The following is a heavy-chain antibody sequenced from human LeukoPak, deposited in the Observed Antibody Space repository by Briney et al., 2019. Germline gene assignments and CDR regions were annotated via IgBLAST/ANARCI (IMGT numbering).Heavy chain of an antibody. Sequence: ASVKVSCKVSGYTLTELSMHWVRQAPGKGLEWMGGFYPEDGETIYAQKFQGRVTMTEDTSTDTAYMELSSLRSEDTAVYYCATDLGVVVPAARDGYNFWYFDLWGRGTLVTVSS. D-gene: IGHD2-2*01. J-gene: IGHJ2*01. CDR1: GYTLTELS. CDR3: ATDLGVVVPAARDGYNFWYFDL. CDR2: FYPEDGET. V-gene: IGHV1-24*01.